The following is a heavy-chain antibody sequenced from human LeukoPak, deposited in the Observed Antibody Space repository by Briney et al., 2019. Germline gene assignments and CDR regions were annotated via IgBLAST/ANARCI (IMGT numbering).Heavy chain of an antibody. CDR3: ARDPEQLGWFDP. CDR1: GGTFSSYA. D-gene: IGHD6-6*01. J-gene: IGHJ5*02. CDR2: IIPIFGTA. V-gene: IGHV1-69*01. Sequence: SVKVSCKASGGTFSSYAISWVRQAPGQGLEWMGGIIPIFGTANYAQKFQGRVTITADESTSTAYMELSSLGSEDTAVYYCARDPEQLGWFDPWGQGTLVTVSS.